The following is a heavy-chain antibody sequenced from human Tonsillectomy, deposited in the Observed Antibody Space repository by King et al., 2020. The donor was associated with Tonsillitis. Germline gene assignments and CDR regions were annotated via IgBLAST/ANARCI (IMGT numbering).Heavy chain of an antibody. CDR2: ICYSGST. CDR1: GGSISSSY. Sequence: LQLQESGPGLVKPSETLSLTCTVSGGSISSSYWSWIRQPPGKGLEWIGYICYSGSTNYNPSLKSRVTISVDSSKNQFSLKLSSVTAADTAVYYCARHIPYYFDYWGQGTLVTVSS. V-gene: IGHV4-59*08. CDR3: ARHIPYYFDY. J-gene: IGHJ4*02.